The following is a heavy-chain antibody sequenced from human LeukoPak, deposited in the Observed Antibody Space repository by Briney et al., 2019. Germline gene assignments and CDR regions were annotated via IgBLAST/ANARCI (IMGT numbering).Heavy chain of an antibody. CDR1: GFTFSSYA. V-gene: IGHV3-23*01. CDR3: PNCVSGSYYYYDY. D-gene: IGHD1-26*01. CDR2: ISGSGGST. J-gene: IGHJ4*02. Sequence: PGGSLRLSCAASGFTFSSYAMSWVRQAPGKGLEWVSAISGSGGSTYYADSVKGRFTISRDNSKNTLYLQMNSLRAEDTAVYYCPNCVSGSYYYYDYWGQGTLVTVSS.